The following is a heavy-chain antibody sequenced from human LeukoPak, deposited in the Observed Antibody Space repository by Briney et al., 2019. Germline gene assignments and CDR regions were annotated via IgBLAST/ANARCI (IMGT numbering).Heavy chain of an antibody. CDR2: IVVGSGNT. J-gene: IGHJ4*02. CDR3: AAATRAQLLFDY. D-gene: IGHD2-2*01. Sequence: ASVKVSCKASGFTFTSSAVQWVRQARGQRLEWIGWIVVGSGNTNYAQKFHERVTITRDMSTSTAYMELSSLRSEDTAVYYCAAATRAQLLFDYWGQGTLVTVSS. CDR1: GFTFTSSA. V-gene: IGHV1-58*01.